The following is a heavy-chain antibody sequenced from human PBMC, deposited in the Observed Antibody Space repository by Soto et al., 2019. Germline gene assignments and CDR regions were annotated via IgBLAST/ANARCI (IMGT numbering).Heavy chain of an antibody. CDR1: GFTFSSYA. CDR3: ARGHPDPLGYSYGRYAFDI. D-gene: IGHD5-18*01. J-gene: IGHJ3*02. Sequence: EVQLLESGGGLVQPGGSLRLSCAASGFTFSSYAMSWVRQAPGKGLEWVSAISGSGGSTYYADSVKGRFTISRDNSKNTLYLQMNSLRAEDTAVYYCARGHPDPLGYSYGRYAFDIWGQGTMVTVSS. CDR2: ISGSGGST. V-gene: IGHV3-23*01.